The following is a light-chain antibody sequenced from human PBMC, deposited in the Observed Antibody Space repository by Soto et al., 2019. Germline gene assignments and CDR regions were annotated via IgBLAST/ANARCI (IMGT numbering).Light chain of an antibody. J-gene: IGKJ1*01. CDR1: QRVNNN. CDR3: QEYNRNPPAT. Sequence: ELVLTQSPATLSVSQGEEVNLSCRARQRVNNNLAWYQQKPSQAPSLLIYGASTRAAGVPARFSGSGSGTEFTLTISSLQSEDFAVYYCQEYNRNPPATFGQGTKVDIK. V-gene: IGKV3-15*01. CDR2: GAS.